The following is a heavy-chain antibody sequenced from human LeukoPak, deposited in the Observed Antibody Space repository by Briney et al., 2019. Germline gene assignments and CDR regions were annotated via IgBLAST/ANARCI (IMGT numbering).Heavy chain of an antibody. D-gene: IGHD2-2*01. CDR1: GFTFSSYG. CDR3: AKGLEGYCSSTSCPYFDC. CDR2: ISYDGSNK. J-gene: IGHJ4*02. Sequence: PGRSPRLSCAASGFTFSSYGMHWVRQAPGKGLEWVAVISYDGSNKYYADSVKGRFTISRDNSKNTLYLQMNSLRAEDTAVYYCAKGLEGYCSSTSCPYFDCWGQGTLVTVSS. V-gene: IGHV3-30*18.